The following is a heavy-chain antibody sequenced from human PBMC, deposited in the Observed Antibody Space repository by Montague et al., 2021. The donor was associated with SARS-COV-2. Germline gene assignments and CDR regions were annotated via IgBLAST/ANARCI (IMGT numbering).Heavy chain of an antibody. CDR2: MYSGGRS. J-gene: IGHJ5*01. CDR3: ARYATYVGPSNWFDS. D-gene: IGHD2-2*01. Sequence: SETLSLTCTVSGGSISGYYWSWIRQPPGKGLEWIGYMYSGGRSNHNPSLKSRVTMSVDTSKNLFSLKLNSVSAADTAVYYCARYATYVGPSNWFDSWGQGTLVTVSS. CDR1: GGSISGYY. V-gene: IGHV4-59*01.